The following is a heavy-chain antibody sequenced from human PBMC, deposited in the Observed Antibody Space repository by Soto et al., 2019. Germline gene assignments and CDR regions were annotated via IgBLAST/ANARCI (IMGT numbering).Heavy chain of an antibody. D-gene: IGHD5-12*01. V-gene: IGHV4-30-4*01. J-gene: IGHJ5*02. Sequence: SETLSLTCTVSGGSISSGDYYWSWIRQIPGKGLEWIGNTYDNGKTYYNPSLKSRITISEDTSKNQFSLKLTSVTAADTAVYYCARTVDIVSSDWFDPWGQGTLVTVSS. CDR1: GGSISSGDYY. CDR2: TYDNGKT. CDR3: ARTVDIVSSDWFDP.